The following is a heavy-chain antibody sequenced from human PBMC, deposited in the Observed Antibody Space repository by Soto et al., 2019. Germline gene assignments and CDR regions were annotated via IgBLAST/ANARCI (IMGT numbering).Heavy chain of an antibody. J-gene: IGHJ5*01. Sequence: PGESLKISCKGVGYKFGSAWIGWVRQMPGKGLEWMGIIKPGTSDIRYSPSCRGHVTISADEAVSTAYLQWSSLKASDTAMYYCARQFIHICDSWGQGPLVTASS. D-gene: IGHD2-21*01. CDR2: IKPGTSDI. V-gene: IGHV5-51*01. CDR3: ARQFIHICDS. CDR1: GYKFGSAW.